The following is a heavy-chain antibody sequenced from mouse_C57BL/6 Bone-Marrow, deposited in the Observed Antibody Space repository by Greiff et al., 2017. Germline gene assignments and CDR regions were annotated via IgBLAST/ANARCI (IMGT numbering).Heavy chain of an antibody. J-gene: IGHJ2*01. CDR1: GFTFSDFY. CDR2: SRNKANDYTT. Sequence: EVKLMESGGGLVQSGRSLRLSCATSGFTFSDFYMEWVRQAPGKGLEWIAASRNKANDYTTEYSASVKGRFIVSRDTSQSILYLQMNALRAEDTAIYYCARDPFYYGSFDYWGQGTTLTVSS. V-gene: IGHV7-1*01. D-gene: IGHD1-1*01. CDR3: ARDPFYYGSFDY.